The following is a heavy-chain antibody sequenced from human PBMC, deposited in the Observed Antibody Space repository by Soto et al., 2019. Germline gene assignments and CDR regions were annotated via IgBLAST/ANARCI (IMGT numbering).Heavy chain of an antibody. CDR3: ARAAKYYYDSSGYYYANAFDI. D-gene: IGHD3-22*01. CDR2: ISSSGSTI. V-gene: IGHV3-48*03. Sequence: LRLSCAASGFTFSSYEMNWVRQAPGKGLEWVSYISSSGSTIYYADSVKGRFTISRDNAKNSLYLQMNSLRAEDTAVYYCARAAKYYYDSSGYYYANAFDIWGQGTMVTVSS. CDR1: GFTFSSYE. J-gene: IGHJ3*02.